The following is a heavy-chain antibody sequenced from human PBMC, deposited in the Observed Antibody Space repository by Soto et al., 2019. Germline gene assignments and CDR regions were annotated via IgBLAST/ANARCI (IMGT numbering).Heavy chain of an antibody. V-gene: IGHV4-59*08. CDR2: IYYSGST. CDR3: ARLRSLAYDYYYMDV. J-gene: IGHJ6*03. D-gene: IGHD3-16*01. CDR1: GGSISSYY. Sequence: SETLSLTCTVSGGSISSYYWSWIRQPPGKGLEWIGYIYYSGSTNYNPSLKSRVTISVDTSKNQFSLKLSSVTAADTAVYYCARLRSLAYDYYYMDVWGKGTTVTVSS.